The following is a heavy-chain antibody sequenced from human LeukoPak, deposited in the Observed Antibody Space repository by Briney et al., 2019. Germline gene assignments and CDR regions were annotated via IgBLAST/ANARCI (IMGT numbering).Heavy chain of an antibody. D-gene: IGHD4-17*01. CDR3: ARDDGDYVLSF. J-gene: IGHJ4*02. Sequence: ASVTVSFTSSGYTFTIYGISWVRQAPGQGLEWMGWISAYNGNTNYAQKVQGRITMTTDTSTSTAYMELRSLRSDDTAVYYCARDDGDYVLSFWGQGTLVTVSS. CDR1: GYTFTIYG. CDR2: ISAYNGNT. V-gene: IGHV1-18*01.